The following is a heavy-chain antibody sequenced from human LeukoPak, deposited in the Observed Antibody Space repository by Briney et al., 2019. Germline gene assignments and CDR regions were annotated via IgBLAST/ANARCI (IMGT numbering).Heavy chain of an antibody. CDR2: ISWNSGSI. CDR1: GFTFDDYA. J-gene: IGHJ4*02. V-gene: IGHV3-9*01. D-gene: IGHD6-19*01. CDR3: AKGWTSRRWLVPPDY. Sequence: GRSLRLSCAASGFTFDDYAMHWVRQAPGKGLEWVSGISWNSGSIGYADSVKGRFTISRDNAKNSLYLQMNSLRAEDTALYYCAKGWTSRRWLVPPDYWGQGTLVTVSS.